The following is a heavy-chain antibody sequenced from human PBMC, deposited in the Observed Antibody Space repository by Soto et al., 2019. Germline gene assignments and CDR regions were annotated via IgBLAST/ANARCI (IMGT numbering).Heavy chain of an antibody. Sequence: QLQLQESGPGLVKPSETLSLTCTVSGGSISSSSYYWGWIRQPPGEGLEWIGNIYYSGRTYYNPSLQSRVTISVDTSMNQFSLTLSSVTATETAVYFCARQIRKGSTMRGIDTWGQGTLVTVSS. CDR1: GGSISSSSYY. V-gene: IGHV4-39*01. CDR2: IYYSGRT. CDR3: ARQIRKGSTMRGIDT. J-gene: IGHJ5*02. D-gene: IGHD3-10*01.